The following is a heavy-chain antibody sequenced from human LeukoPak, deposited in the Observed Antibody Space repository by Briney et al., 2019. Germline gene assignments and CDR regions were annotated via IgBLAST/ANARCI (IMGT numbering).Heavy chain of an antibody. V-gene: IGHV4-31*03. Sequence: SRTLSLTCTVSGGSISSGGYYWSWIRQHPGKGLEWTGYIFCSGYTYYNPSLKSRVTLSVDTSKNQFSLNLTSVTAADTAVYYCARGPQVFLYFQHWGQGTLVTVSS. D-gene: IGHD1-14*01. CDR1: GGSISSGGYY. CDR2: IFCSGYT. CDR3: ARGPQVFLYFQH. J-gene: IGHJ1*01.